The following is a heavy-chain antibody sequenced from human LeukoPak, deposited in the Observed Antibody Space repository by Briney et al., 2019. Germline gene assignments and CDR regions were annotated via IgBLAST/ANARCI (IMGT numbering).Heavy chain of an antibody. CDR1: GFTFSSYA. Sequence: GGSLRLSCAASGFTFSSYAMHWVRQAPGKGLEWVPVISYDGSNKYYADSVKGRFTISRDNSKNTLYLQMNSLRAEDTAVYYCARDRDVLRFLEWLRSYYYYGMDAWGQGTTVTVSS. V-gene: IGHV3-30*04. D-gene: IGHD3-3*01. J-gene: IGHJ6*02. CDR2: ISYDGSNK. CDR3: ARDRDVLRFLEWLRSYYYYGMDA.